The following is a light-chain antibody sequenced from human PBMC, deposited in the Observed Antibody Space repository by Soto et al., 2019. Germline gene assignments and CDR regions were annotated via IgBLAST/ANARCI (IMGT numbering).Light chain of an antibody. CDR1: SSNIGPNT. CDR3: AAWDDSLNGYA. Sequence: QSVLTQPPSASGTPEQRGTISCSGSSSNIGPNTVNWYQQLPGTAPKLLIYTSNQRPSGVPDRFSGSKSGTSASLALSGLQSEDGADYFGAAWDDSLNGYALGTGSKVTVL. V-gene: IGLV1-44*01. J-gene: IGLJ1*01. CDR2: TSN.